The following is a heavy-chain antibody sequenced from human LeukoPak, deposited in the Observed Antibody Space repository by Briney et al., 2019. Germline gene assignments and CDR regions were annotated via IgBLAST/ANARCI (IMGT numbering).Heavy chain of an antibody. CDR2: ISSSSSYI. V-gene: IGHV3-21*01. Sequence: PGGSLRLSCAASGFTFSSYSMNWVRQAPGKGLEWVSSISSSSSYIYYADSVKGRFTISRDNAKNSLYLQMNSLRAEDTAVYYCARDKDTMVRGRSFGFDPWGQGTLVTVSS. CDR3: ARDKDTMVRGRSFGFDP. CDR1: GFTFSSYS. D-gene: IGHD3-10*01. J-gene: IGHJ5*02.